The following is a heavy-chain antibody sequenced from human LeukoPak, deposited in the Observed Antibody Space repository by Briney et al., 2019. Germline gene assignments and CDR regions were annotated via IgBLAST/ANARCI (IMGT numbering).Heavy chain of an antibody. CDR1: GSTFSSYE. Sequence: GGSLRLSCAASGSTFSSYEMNWVRQAPGKGLEWVSYISSSGSTIYYADSVKGRFTISRDNAKNSLYLQMNSLRAEDTAVYYCARDIYESYYGAYYYYYMDVWGKGTTVTVSS. V-gene: IGHV3-48*03. J-gene: IGHJ6*03. CDR2: ISSSGSTI. CDR3: ARDIYESYYGAYYYYYMDV. D-gene: IGHD1-26*01.